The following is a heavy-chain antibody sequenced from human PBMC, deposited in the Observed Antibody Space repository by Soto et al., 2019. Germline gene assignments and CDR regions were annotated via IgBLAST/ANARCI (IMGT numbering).Heavy chain of an antibody. CDR3: ARDSGALGP. D-gene: IGHD1-26*01. V-gene: IGHV3-7*01. J-gene: IGHJ5*02. Sequence: SLRLSCAASGFTFTGYWMSWVRQAPGKGLEWVANTNEDGREKFYVDSVKGRFTISRDNAKNPLYLQMNSLRAEDTAVYYCARDSGALGPWGQGTLVTVSS. CDR1: GFTFTGYW. CDR2: TNEDGREK.